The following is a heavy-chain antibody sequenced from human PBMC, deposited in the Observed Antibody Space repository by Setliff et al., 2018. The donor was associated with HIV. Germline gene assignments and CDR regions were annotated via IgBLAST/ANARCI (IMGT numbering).Heavy chain of an antibody. Sequence: PSETLSLTCTVSGGSISSSSWSWIRQPPGKGLEWIGYLHYSVSSNYNPSLKSRVTISVDTSKNQSSLKLGSVTAADTAVYYCARGFGSSWGGNYYYYYMDVWGKGTTVTVSS. J-gene: IGHJ6*03. D-gene: IGHD6-13*01. CDR2: LHYSVSS. CDR1: GGSISSSS. CDR3: ARGFGSSWGGNYYYYYMDV. V-gene: IGHV4-59*01.